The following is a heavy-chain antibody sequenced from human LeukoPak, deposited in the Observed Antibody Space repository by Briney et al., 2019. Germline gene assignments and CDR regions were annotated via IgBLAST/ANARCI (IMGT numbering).Heavy chain of an antibody. CDR2: MNPNSGNT. CDR3: ARVGGEYSCGWYEAGYFDY. V-gene: IGHV1-8*01. CDR1: GYTFTSYD. D-gene: IGHD6-19*01. J-gene: IGHJ4*02. Sequence: ASVTVSCKASGYTFTSYDINWVRQAPGQGLEWMGWMNPNSGNTGYAQKFQGRVTMTRNTSMSTAYMELSSLRSEDTAVYYCARVGGEYSCGWYEAGYFDYWGQGTLVTVSS.